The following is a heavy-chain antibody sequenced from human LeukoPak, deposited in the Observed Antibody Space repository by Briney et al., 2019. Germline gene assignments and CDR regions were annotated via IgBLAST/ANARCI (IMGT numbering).Heavy chain of an antibody. D-gene: IGHD1-26*01. CDR3: AKEGVYSGKFGGFDY. CDR2: INTNTRNP. V-gene: IGHV7-4-1*02. J-gene: IGHJ4*02. Sequence: ASVKVSCKASGYTFTSRGMSWVRQAPGQGLEWMGWINTNTRNPKYAQGFTGRFVFSLDTSVSTAYLEINSLKVEDTAVYYCAKEGVYSGKFGGFDYWGQGTLVIVSS. CDR1: GYTFTSRG.